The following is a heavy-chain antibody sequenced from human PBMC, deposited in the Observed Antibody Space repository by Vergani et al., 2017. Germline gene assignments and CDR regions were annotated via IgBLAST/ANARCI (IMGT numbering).Heavy chain of an antibody. CDR1: GGTFSSYA. V-gene: IGHV1-69*06. CDR2: IIPIVGTA. CDR3: ARDYDIFLTEPMLGAFDI. J-gene: IGHJ3*02. D-gene: IGHD3-9*01. Sequence: QVQLLQSGAEVKKPGSSVKVSCKASGGTFSSYAISWVRQAPGQGLEWMGGIIPIVGTANYAQKFQGRVTITADKSTSTAYMELSSLRSEDTAVYYCARDYDIFLTEPMLGAFDIWGEGTMVTVSS.